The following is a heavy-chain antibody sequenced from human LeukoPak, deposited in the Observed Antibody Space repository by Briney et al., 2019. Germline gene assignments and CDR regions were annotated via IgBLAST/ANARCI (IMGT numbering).Heavy chain of an antibody. V-gene: IGHV3-48*03. CDR1: GFTFSSYE. D-gene: IGHD2-8*01. CDR3: ARDTVNGPFVISLDL. Sequence: TGGSLRLSCAASGFTFSSYEMNWVRQAPGKGPEWVAHINSADNVEYYTDSVRGRFTMSRDNAKDLLYLHLNSLRAEDTAVYYCARDTVNGPFVISLDLWGQGVLVTVSS. J-gene: IGHJ5*02. CDR2: INSADNVE.